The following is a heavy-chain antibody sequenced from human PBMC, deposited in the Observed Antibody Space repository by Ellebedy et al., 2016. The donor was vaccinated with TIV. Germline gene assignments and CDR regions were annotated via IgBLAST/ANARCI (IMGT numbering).Heavy chain of an antibody. Sequence: AASVKVSCKASGGTFSSYAISWVRQAPGQGLEWMGRIIPILGIANYAQKFQGRVTITADKSTSTAYMELSSLRSEDTAVYYCAWSGGDSWGPDYWGQGTLVTVSS. CDR2: IIPILGIA. J-gene: IGHJ4*02. CDR3: AWSGGDSWGPDY. D-gene: IGHD2-21*02. CDR1: GGTFSSYA. V-gene: IGHV1-69*04.